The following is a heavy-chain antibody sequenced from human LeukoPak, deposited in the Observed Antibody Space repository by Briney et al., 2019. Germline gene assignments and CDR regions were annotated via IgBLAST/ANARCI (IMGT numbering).Heavy chain of an antibody. D-gene: IGHD5-18*01. Sequence: GGSLRLSCAASGFTFSSYSMNWVRQAPGKGLEWVSSISSSSSYVYYADSVKGRFTISRDNAKNSLYLQMNSLRAEDTAVYYCAREKGVEWDTAMVSYAFDIWGQGTMVTVSS. CDR3: AREKGVEWDTAMVSYAFDI. V-gene: IGHV3-21*01. J-gene: IGHJ3*02. CDR2: ISSSSSYV. CDR1: GFTFSSYS.